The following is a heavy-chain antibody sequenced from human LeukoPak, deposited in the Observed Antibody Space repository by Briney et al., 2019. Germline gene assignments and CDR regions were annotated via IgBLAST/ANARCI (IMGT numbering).Heavy chain of an antibody. Sequence: SQTLSFTCTVSGGSISSGDYYWSWIRQPLGKGLEWIGYIYYSGSTYYNPSLKSRVTISVDTSKNQFPLKLSSVTAAATSVYYCARAEKRENYYDSSGYYVRTFDYWGQGTLLTVSS. CDR1: GGSISSGDYY. CDR2: IYYSGST. D-gene: IGHD3-22*01. V-gene: IGHV4-30-4*08. CDR3: ARAEKRENYYDSSGYYVRTFDY. J-gene: IGHJ4*02.